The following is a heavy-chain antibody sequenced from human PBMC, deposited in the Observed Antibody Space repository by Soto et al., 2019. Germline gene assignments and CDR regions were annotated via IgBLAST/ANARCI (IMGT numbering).Heavy chain of an antibody. J-gene: IGHJ4*02. V-gene: IGHV5-51*01. CDR2: IYSGDSDT. CDR3: ASGDILTGYYTGFDY. Sequence: PGASLKISCKGSGYSFTSYWIGWVRQMPGKCLEWMGIIYSGDSDTRYSPSFQGQVTISADKSISTAYLQWSSLKASDTAMYYCASGDILTGYYTGFDYWGQGTLVTVSS. D-gene: IGHD3-9*01. CDR1: GYSFTSYW.